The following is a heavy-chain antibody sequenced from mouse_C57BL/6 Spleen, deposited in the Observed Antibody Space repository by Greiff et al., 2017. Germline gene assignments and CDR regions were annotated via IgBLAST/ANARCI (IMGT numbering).Heavy chain of an antibody. Sequence: EVQLQESGGGLVKPGGSLKLSCAASGFTFSSYAMSWVRQTPEKRLEWVATISDGGSYTYYPDNVKGRFTISRDNAKNNLYLQMSHLKSEDTAMYYCARDGWLLPYYFDYWGQGTTLTVSS. CDR3: ARDGWLLPYYFDY. CDR1: GFTFSSYA. V-gene: IGHV5-4*01. D-gene: IGHD2-3*01. CDR2: ISDGGSYT. J-gene: IGHJ2*01.